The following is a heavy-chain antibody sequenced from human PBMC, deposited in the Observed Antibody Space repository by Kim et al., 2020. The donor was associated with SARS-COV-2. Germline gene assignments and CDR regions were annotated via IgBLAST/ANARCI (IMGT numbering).Heavy chain of an antibody. CDR2: INPNSGGT. J-gene: IGHJ5*02. CDR1: GYTFTGYY. CDR3: AREFPGAYVWGSYRTDRGWFDP. D-gene: IGHD3-16*02. Sequence: ASVKVSCKASGYTFTGYYMHWVRQAPGQGLEWMGWINPNSGGTNYAQKFQGRVTMTRDTSISTAYMELSRLRSDDTAVYYCAREFPGAYVWGSYRTDRGWFDPWGQGTLVTVSS. V-gene: IGHV1-2*02.